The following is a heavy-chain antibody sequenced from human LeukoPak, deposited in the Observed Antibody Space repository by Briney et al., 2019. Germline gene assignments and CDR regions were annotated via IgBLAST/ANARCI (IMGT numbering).Heavy chain of an antibody. J-gene: IGHJ4*02. Sequence: GGSLRLSCAASGFTFSSYDMGWVRQAPGKGLEWVSAISGSGGRTYYADYVKGRFTISRDNSKNTLYLQMNSLRAEDTAVYYCAKGYSSGWYGDSHDYWGQGTLVTVSS. V-gene: IGHV3-23*01. CDR1: GFTFSSYD. CDR3: AKGYSSGWYGDSHDY. D-gene: IGHD6-19*01. CDR2: ISGSGGRT.